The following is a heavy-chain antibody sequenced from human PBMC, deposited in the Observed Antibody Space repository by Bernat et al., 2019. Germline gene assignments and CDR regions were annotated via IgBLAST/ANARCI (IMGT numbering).Heavy chain of an antibody. CDR2: ISYDGSNK. Sequence: QVQLVESGGGVVQPGRSLRLSCAASGFTFSSYAMHWVRQAPGKGLEWVAVISYDGSNKYYADSVKGRFTISRDNSKNTLYLQMNSLRAEDTAVYYCATEGGEVEDIWSSEFYYYYGMDVWGQGTTVTVSS. J-gene: IGHJ6*02. CDR1: GFTFSSYA. CDR3: ATEGGEVEDIWSSEFYYYYGMDV. V-gene: IGHV3-30-3*01. D-gene: IGHD2-15*01.